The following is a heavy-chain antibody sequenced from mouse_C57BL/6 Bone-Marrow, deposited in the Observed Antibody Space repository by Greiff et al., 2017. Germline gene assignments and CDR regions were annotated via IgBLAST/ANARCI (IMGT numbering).Heavy chain of an antibody. CDR3: TAADYCSSYFYWYFDV. Sequence: EVQLQQSGAELVRPGASVTLSCTASGFNIKDYYLHWVKQRPEQGLVWIGRLDPEDGDTEYAPKFQGKATMTADTSSNTAYLQLSSLTSEDTAVYYGTAADYCSSYFYWYFDVWGTGTTLTVYS. CDR2: LDPEDGDT. J-gene: IGHJ1*03. CDR1: GFNIKDYY. D-gene: IGHD1-1*01. V-gene: IGHV14-1*01.